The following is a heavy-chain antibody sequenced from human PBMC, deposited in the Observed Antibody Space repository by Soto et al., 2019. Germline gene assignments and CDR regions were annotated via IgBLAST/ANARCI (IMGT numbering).Heavy chain of an antibody. CDR2: INHSGLT. J-gene: IGHJ4*02. CDR3: ARGDQGRGRDDFWSGPRGPFDY. CDR1: GESFRGFY. Sequence: QVQIQQWGAGLLKPSETLSLTCAVSGESFRGFYWSWIRQPPGKGLEWLGDINHSGLTNYHPTLKSRVTMSVDTSKNQFPLKVNSVTAADTAVYYCARGDQGRGRDDFWSGPRGPFDYWGQGNLVTVSS. V-gene: IGHV4-34*01. D-gene: IGHD3-3*01.